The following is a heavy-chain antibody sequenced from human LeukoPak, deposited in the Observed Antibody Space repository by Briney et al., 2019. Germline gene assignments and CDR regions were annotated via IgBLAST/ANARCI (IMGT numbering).Heavy chain of an antibody. Sequence: PGGSLRLSCAASGFTFSNAWMSWVRQAPGKGLEWVGRIKSKTDAGTTDYAAPVKGRFTISRDDSKNTLYLQMNSLKTEDTAVYYCTTRLPQRITMVRGVLDFDYWGQGTLVTVSS. CDR1: GFTFSNAW. V-gene: IGHV3-15*01. CDR3: TTRLPQRITMVRGVLDFDY. CDR2: IKSKTDAGTT. D-gene: IGHD3-10*01. J-gene: IGHJ4*02.